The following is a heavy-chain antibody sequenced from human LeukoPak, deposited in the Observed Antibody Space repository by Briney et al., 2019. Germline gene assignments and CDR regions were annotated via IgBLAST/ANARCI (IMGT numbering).Heavy chain of an antibody. CDR2: LYYSGST. CDR3: ARSRDYGDYAY. D-gene: IGHD4-17*01. J-gene: IGHJ4*02. CDR1: GGSISSYY. V-gene: IGHV4-59*12. Sequence: SETLSLTCTVSGGSISSYYWSWIRQPPGKGLEWIGYLYYSGSTNYNPSLKSRVTISVDTSKNQFSLKLSSVTAADTAVYYCARSRDYGDYAYWGQGTLVTVSS.